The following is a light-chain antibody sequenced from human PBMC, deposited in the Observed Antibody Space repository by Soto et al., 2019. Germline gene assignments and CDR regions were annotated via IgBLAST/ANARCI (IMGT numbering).Light chain of an antibody. CDR1: QSVSSTL. CDR2: GVS. V-gene: IGKV3-20*01. CDR3: QQYNALWYT. J-gene: IGKJ2*01. Sequence: EVVLTQSPGTLSLSPGERATLSCRASQSVSSTLLTWYQQKPGQAPRLLIYGVSSRATGIPDRFSGSGSGTEFTLTISSLQPDDVATYYCQQYNALWYTFGQGTKVDIK.